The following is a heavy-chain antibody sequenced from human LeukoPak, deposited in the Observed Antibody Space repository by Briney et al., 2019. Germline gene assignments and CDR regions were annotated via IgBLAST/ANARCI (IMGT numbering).Heavy chain of an antibody. CDR2: IKQDGSDK. D-gene: IGHD1-26*01. J-gene: IGHJ4*02. V-gene: IGHV3-7*05. CDR3: ARDGTFRLDY. CDR1: GFSFSNHW. Sequence: QSGGSLRLSCAASGFSFSNHWMTWVRQAPGKGLEWVANIKQDGSDKNHVDSVKGRFTISRDNAKNTLYLQMNSLRAEDTALYYCARDGTFRLDYWGQGTLVSVSS.